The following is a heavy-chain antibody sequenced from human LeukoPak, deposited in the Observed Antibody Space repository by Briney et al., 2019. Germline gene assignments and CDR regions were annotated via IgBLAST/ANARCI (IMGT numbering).Heavy chain of an antibody. CDR2: IKSKTDGGTT. CDR3: TTDLGSDTYYCDSSGPRWYAFDI. D-gene: IGHD3-22*01. CDR1: GFTFSRYG. Sequence: GGTLRLSCVASGFTFSRYGMSWVRQAPGKGLEWVGRIKSKTDGGTTDYAAPVKGRFTISRDDSKNTLYLQMNSLKTEDTAVYYCTTDLGSDTYYCDSSGPRWYAFDIWGQGTMVTVSS. J-gene: IGHJ3*02. V-gene: IGHV3-15*01.